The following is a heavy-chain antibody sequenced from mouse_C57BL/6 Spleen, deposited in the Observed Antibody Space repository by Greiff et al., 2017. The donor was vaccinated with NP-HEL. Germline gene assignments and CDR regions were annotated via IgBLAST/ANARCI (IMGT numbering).Heavy chain of an antibody. CDR2: ILPGSGST. Sequence: QVQLQQSGAELMKPGASVKLSCKATGYTFTGYWIEWVKQRPGHGLEWIGEILPGSGSTNYNEKFKGKATFTADTSSNTAYMQLSSLTTEDSAIYYCARGGIYYGSSPWYFDVWGTGTTVTVSS. J-gene: IGHJ1*03. D-gene: IGHD1-1*01. CDR1: GYTFTGYW. CDR3: ARGGIYYGSSPWYFDV. V-gene: IGHV1-9*01.